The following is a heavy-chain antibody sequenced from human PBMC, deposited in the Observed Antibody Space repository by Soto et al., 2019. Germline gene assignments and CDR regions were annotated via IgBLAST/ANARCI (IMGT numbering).Heavy chain of an antibody. Sequence: GGSLRLSCAASGFTFSSYAMSWVRQAPGKGLEWVSAISGSGGSTYYADSVKGRFTISRDNSKNTLYLQMNSLRAEDTAVYYCAKNPFVTTFLCWFDPWGQGTLVTVSS. D-gene: IGHD4-4*01. CDR1: GFTFSSYA. J-gene: IGHJ5*02. CDR2: ISGSGGST. CDR3: AKNPFVTTFLCWFDP. V-gene: IGHV3-23*01.